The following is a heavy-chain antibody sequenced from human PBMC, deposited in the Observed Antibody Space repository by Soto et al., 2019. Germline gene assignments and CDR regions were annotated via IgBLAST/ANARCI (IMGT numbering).Heavy chain of an antibody. Sequence: SETLSLTCTVSGGSLSSGDYYWSWIRQPPGKGLEWIGYIYYSGSTYYNPSLKSRVTISVDTSKNQFSLKLSSVTAADTAVYYCARARDIVVDRYYFDYWGQGTLVTVSS. CDR3: ARARDIVVDRYYFDY. CDR1: GGSLSSGDYY. CDR2: IYYSGST. D-gene: IGHD2-2*01. J-gene: IGHJ4*02. V-gene: IGHV4-30-4*01.